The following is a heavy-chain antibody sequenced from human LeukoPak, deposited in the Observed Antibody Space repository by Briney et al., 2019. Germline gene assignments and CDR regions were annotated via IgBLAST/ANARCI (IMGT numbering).Heavy chain of an antibody. J-gene: IGHJ4*02. V-gene: IGHV3-23*01. CDR1: GFTFSSYA. Sequence: QPGGSLRLSCAASGFTFSSYAMTWVRQAPGKGLEWVSTISNSGGSTYYADSVKGRFTISRDNSKNTLYLHMNSLRDEDTAVYYCAKDLRIQLWAYYFDYWGQGTLVTVSS. CDR3: AKDLRIQLWAYYFDY. D-gene: IGHD5-18*01. CDR2: ISNSGGST.